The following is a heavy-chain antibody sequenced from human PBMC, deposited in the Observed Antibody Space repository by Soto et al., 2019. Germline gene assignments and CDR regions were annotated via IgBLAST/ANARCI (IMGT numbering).Heavy chain of an antibody. J-gene: IGHJ4*02. Sequence: QVQLVQSGAEVKKPGSSVKVSCKASGGTFSSYAISWVRQAPGQGLEWMGGIIPIFGTANYAQKFQGRVTITADESTSTAYMELSSLRSEDTAVYYCARDGYCTNGVCACYFDYWGQGTLVTVSS. CDR2: IIPIFGTA. CDR1: GGTFSSYA. CDR3: ARDGYCTNGVCACYFDY. V-gene: IGHV1-69*01. D-gene: IGHD2-8*01.